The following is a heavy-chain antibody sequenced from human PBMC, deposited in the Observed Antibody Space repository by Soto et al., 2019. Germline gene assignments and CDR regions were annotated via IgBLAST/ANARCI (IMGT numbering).Heavy chain of an antibody. CDR3: AREGYCSSTSCYVLEY. D-gene: IGHD2-2*01. CDR2: INHSGST. V-gene: IGHV4-34*01. Sequence: SETLSLTCAVYGGSFSGYYWSWIRQPPGKGLEWIGEINHSGSTNYNPSLKSRVTISVDTSKNQFSLKLSSVTAADTAVYYCAREGYCSSTSCYVLEYWGQGTLVTVSS. J-gene: IGHJ4*02. CDR1: GGSFSGYY.